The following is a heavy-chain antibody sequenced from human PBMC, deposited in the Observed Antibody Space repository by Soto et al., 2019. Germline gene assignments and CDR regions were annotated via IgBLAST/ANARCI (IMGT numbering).Heavy chain of an antibody. Sequence: EVQLVESGGGLVQPGGSLRLSCEASGFTFRNYDMHWVRQGTGKGLEWVSGISAAGDPDYADSVEGRFTISRENAQNSFFLQMNSLRVGDTAVYYCARTARYFYGLDVWGQGTTVIVSS. V-gene: IGHV3-13*05. D-gene: IGHD2-21*02. CDR3: ARTARYFYGLDV. CDR2: ISAAGDP. J-gene: IGHJ6*02. CDR1: GFTFRNYD.